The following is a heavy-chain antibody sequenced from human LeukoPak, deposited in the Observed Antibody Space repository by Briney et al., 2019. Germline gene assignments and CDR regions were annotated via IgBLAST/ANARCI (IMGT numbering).Heavy chain of an antibody. J-gene: IGHJ4*02. D-gene: IGHD2-2*01. V-gene: IGHV1-18*01. CDR2: ISAYNGNT. Sequence: ASVKVSCKASGYTFTTYSITWVRQAPGQGLEWMRWISAYNGNTNYAQKFQGRVTMTTDTSTSTAYMELRSLGSDDTAVYYCARDRCSSTSCYDDYWGQGTLVTVSS. CDR3: ARDRCSSTSCYDDY. CDR1: GYTFTTYS.